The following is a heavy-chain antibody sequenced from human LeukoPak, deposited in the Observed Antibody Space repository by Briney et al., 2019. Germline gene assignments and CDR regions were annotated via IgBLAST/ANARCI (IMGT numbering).Heavy chain of an antibody. CDR1: GGPIIASY. CDR3: ARVRFYDTTGYSTSYYLDY. CDR2: THYSGTG. V-gene: IGHV4-59*01. J-gene: IGHJ4*02. Sequence: SETLSLTCAVSGGPIIASYWSWIRQPPGKGLEWIGYTHYSGTGNYNPSLKSRVTISIDTSKNRFSLRLTSVTAADTAVYYCARVRFYDTTGYSTSYYLDYWGQGALVIVSS. D-gene: IGHD3-22*01.